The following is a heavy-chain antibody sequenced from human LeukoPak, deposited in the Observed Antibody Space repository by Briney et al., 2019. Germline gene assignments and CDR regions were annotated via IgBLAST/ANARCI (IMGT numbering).Heavy chain of an antibody. CDR3: ARDKGDFWSGYSYFDY. J-gene: IGHJ4*02. CDR2: IWYDGSNK. D-gene: IGHD3-3*01. CDR1: GFTFSSYG. Sequence: GGSLRLSCAASGFTFSSYGMHWVRQAPGKGLEWVAVIWYDGSNKYYADSVKGRFTISRDNSKNTLYLQMNSLRAEDTAVYYCARDKGDFWSGYSYFDYWGQGTLVTVSS. V-gene: IGHV3-33*01.